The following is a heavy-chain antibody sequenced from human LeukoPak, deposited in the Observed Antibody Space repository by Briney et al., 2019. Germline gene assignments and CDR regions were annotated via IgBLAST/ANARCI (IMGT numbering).Heavy chain of an antibody. V-gene: IGHV1-69*13. Sequence: SVKVSCKASGGTFSSYVISWVRQAPGQGLEWMGGIIPIFGTANYAQNFQGRVTITADDSTSTAYMALSTLRSEDTAVYYCARGPLRFLGGIDYWGQGALVTVSS. CDR2: IIPIFGTA. CDR1: GGTFSSYV. J-gene: IGHJ4*02. D-gene: IGHD3-3*01. CDR3: ARGPLRFLGGIDY.